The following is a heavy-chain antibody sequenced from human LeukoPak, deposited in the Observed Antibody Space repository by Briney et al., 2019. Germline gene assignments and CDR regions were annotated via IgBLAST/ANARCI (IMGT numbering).Heavy chain of an antibody. CDR1: GGSISSYY. CDR3: ARAPFYNAYDY. J-gene: IGHJ4*02. Sequence: SETLSLTCTVSGGSISSYYWSWIRQPPGKGLEWIGYIYYSGSTNYNPSLKSRVTISVDTSKNQFSLKLSSVTAADTAVYYCARAPFYNAYDYWGQGTLVTASS. V-gene: IGHV4-59*08. CDR2: IYYSGST. D-gene: IGHD3-10*01.